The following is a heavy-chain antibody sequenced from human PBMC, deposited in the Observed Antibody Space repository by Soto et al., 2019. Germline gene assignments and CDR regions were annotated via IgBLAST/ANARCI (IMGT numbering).Heavy chain of an antibody. J-gene: IGHJ6*03. CDR1: GFTVSSYA. CDR2: ISSNGGST. D-gene: IGHD3-10*01. Sequence: GXSLRLSCAASGFTVSSYAMHWFRQAPVNGLEYVSAISSNGGSTYYANSVKGRFTISRDNSKNTLYLQMGSLRAEDMAVYYCARGRFGELPHDYYYYMDVWGKGTTVTVSS. V-gene: IGHV3-64*01. CDR3: ARGRFGELPHDYYYYMDV.